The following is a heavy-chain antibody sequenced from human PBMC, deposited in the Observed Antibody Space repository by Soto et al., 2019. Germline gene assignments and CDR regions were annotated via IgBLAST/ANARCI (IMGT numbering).Heavy chain of an antibody. CDR1: GFTFSSYA. Sequence: QVQLVESGGGVVQPGRSLRLSCAASGFTFSSYAMHWVRQVPGKGLEWVAVISYDGSNRYYADSVKGRFTISRDNSKNTLYLQMNSLRAEDTAVYYCARDLSGSYAYWGQGTLVTVSS. D-gene: IGHD1-26*01. V-gene: IGHV3-30-3*01. CDR2: ISYDGSNR. CDR3: ARDLSGSYAY. J-gene: IGHJ4*02.